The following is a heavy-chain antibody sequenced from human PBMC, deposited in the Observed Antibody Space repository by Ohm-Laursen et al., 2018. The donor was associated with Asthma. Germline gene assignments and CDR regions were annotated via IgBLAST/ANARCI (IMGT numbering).Heavy chain of an antibody. D-gene: IGHD2-15*01. CDR2: IYWNDDK. Sequence: TQTLTLTCAFSGFSLSTRGVGVGWIRQPPGKALEWLALIYWNDDKRYSPSLNSRLTVTKDTSKNQVVLTMSNMDPVDTATYYCAHSPYCSGGSCYIGYWGQGTLVTVSS. J-gene: IGHJ4*02. V-gene: IGHV2-5*01. CDR3: AHSPYCSGGSCYIGY. CDR1: GFSLSTRGVG.